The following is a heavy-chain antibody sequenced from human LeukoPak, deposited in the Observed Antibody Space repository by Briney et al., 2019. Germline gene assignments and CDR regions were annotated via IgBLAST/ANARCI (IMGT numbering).Heavy chain of an antibody. Sequence: PGGTLRLSCAASGFTFSSYGMSWVRQAPGKGLEWVANIKQDESEKYYVDSVKGRFTISRDNAKKSLYLQMNSLRAEDTAVYYCARGLDYLSGLWTPPYYFDYWGQGILVTVSS. CDR1: GFTFSSYG. CDR3: ARGLDYLSGLWTPPYYFDY. J-gene: IGHJ4*02. V-gene: IGHV3-7*01. CDR2: IKQDESEK. D-gene: IGHD5-12*01.